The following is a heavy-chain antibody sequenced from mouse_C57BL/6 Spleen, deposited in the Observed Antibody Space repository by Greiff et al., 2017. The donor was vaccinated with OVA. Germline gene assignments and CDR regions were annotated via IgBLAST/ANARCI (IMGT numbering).Heavy chain of an antibody. CDR1: GYTFTSYG. D-gene: IGHD1-1*01. CDR3: AGHYYGSSYVEAWFAY. CDR2: IYPRSGNT. J-gene: IGHJ3*01. V-gene: IGHV1-81*01. Sequence: QVQLQQSGAELARPGASVKLSCKASGYTFTSYGISWVKQRTGQGLEWIGEIYPRSGNTYYNEKFKGKATLTADKSSSTAYMELRSLTSEDSAVYFCAGHYYGSSYVEAWFAYWGQGTLVTVSA.